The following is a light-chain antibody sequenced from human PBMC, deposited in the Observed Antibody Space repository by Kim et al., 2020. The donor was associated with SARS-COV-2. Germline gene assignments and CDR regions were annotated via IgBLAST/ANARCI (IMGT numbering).Light chain of an antibody. CDR1: NGISVAIYS. Sequence: FTCTLRNGISVAIYSVYGYQQKPGSLPRFLLRYKSDSNEQQASGVPSRFSGSKYATTNAGLLVISGLQSQDEAGYYCAIWYINTWVFGGGTQLTVL. CDR2: YKSDSNE. CDR3: AIWYINTWV. J-gene: IGLJ3*02. V-gene: IGLV5-39*01.